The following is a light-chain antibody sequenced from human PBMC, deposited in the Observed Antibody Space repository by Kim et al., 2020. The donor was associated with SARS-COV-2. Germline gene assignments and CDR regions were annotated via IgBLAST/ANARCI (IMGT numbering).Light chain of an antibody. V-gene: IGLV4-69*01. CDR2: LNSDGSH. Sequence: ASVKLTCTLSIGHSSYAIAWHQQQPEKGPRYLMKLNSDGSHSKGDGIPDRFSGSSSGAERYLTISSLQSEDEADYYCQTWGTGIPVFGGGTQLTVL. CDR1: IGHSSYA. J-gene: IGLJ3*02. CDR3: QTWGTGIPV.